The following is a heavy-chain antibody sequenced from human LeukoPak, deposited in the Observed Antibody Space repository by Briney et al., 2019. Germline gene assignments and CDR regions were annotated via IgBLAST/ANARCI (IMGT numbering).Heavy chain of an antibody. CDR2: INHSGST. CDR1: GGSFSGYY. D-gene: IGHD3-3*01. J-gene: IGHJ6*02. V-gene: IGHV4-34*01. CDR3: ARGRYLSYDFWSGRGNYYGMDV. Sequence: SETLSLTCAVYGGSFSGYYWSWIRQPPGKGLEWIGEINHSGSTNYNPSLKSRVTISVDTSKNQFSLKLSSVTAADTAVYYCARGRYLSYDFWSGRGNYYGMDVWGQGTTVTVSS.